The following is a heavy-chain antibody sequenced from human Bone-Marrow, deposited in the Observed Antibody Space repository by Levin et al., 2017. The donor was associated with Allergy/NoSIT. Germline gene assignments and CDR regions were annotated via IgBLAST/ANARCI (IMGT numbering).Heavy chain of an antibody. D-gene: IGHD5-12*01. Sequence: LRLSCTVSGGSISSGDQYWSWIRQPPGKGLDWIGSIYDTGKTSYSPSLKSRVTVAVDMSKNQFSLKLTSLTAADSAVYFCARGRVNRETITMDDALDIWGQGTMVTVSS. CDR2: IYDTGKT. CDR1: GGSISSGDQY. V-gene: IGHV4-30-4*01. CDR3: ARGRVNRETITMDDALDI. J-gene: IGHJ3*02.